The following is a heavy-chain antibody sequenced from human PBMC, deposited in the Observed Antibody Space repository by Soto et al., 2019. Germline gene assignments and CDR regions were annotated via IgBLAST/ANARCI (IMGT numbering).Heavy chain of an antibody. Sequence: SETLSLTCSVSGAALNSGHYYWSWIRQVPGKGLEWIGHIYVTGAVDYNPSLRDRITISQDTSERQFSLNLRLVTAADTAVYYCARLRIATNNYKWFDPWRQGTLVTVSS. J-gene: IGHJ5*02. CDR1: GAALNSGHYY. D-gene: IGHD2-21*01. CDR3: ARLRIATNNYKWFDP. CDR2: IYVTGAV. V-gene: IGHV4-31*03.